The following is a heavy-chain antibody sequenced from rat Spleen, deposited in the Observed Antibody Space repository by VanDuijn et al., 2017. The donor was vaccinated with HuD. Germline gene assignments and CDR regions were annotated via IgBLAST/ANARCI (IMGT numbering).Heavy chain of an antibody. V-gene: IGHV5-25*01. Sequence: EVQLMESGGGFVQPGRSLKLSCAASGFTFNNYDMAWVRQAPTKGLEWVASISPSGGTTYYRDSVKGRFTVSRDNAKSTLYLQMDSLRSEDTATYYCTRHPDYSNYFDYWGQGVMVTVSS. D-gene: IGHD1-1*01. CDR2: ISPSGGTT. CDR1: GFTFNNYD. J-gene: IGHJ2*01. CDR3: TRHPDYSNYFDY.